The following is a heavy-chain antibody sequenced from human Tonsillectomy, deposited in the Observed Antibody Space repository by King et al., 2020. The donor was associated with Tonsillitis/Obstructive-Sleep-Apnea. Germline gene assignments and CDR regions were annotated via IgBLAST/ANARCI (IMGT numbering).Heavy chain of an antibody. D-gene: IGHD2-15*01. CDR1: GYTFTSYY. J-gene: IGHJ4*02. V-gene: IGHV1-46*01. Sequence: QLVQSGAEVKKPGASVKVSCKAYGYTFTSYYIHWVRQAPGQGLEWMGIINPSDGITTYAQKFQGRVTMTRDTSTNTVHMELSSLRSEDTAVYYCARDDKDDRYFDYWGQGNLVTVSS. CDR2: INPSDGIT. CDR3: ARDDKDDRYFDY.